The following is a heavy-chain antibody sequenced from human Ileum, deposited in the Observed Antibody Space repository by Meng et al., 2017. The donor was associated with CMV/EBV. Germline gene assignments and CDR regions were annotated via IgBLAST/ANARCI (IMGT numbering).Heavy chain of an antibody. Sequence: QGRLQQLGAGLLKPSETLSLTCAVYGGSFSGSYWSWIRQPPGKGLEWIGEINHSGSTTYNPSLKSRVTISVDTSKNQLSLKLSSVTAADTAVYYCASEPGYCISTSCYGGWFDPWGQGTLVTVSS. V-gene: IGHV4-34*01. CDR2: INHSGST. J-gene: IGHJ5*02. D-gene: IGHD2-2*01. CDR1: GGSFSGSY. CDR3: ASEPGYCISTSCYGGWFDP.